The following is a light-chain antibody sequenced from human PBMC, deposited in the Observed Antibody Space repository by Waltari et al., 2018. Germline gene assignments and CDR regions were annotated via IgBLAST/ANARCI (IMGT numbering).Light chain of an antibody. CDR2: AAA. J-gene: IGKJ2*01. CDR1: QSISDY. Sequence: DIQMTQSTSSLSASVGDRFTITCRASQSISDYLNWYQQKPGTAPKLLIYAAATVQRGVASRFSGSGSGTDFTLTNTRLQPEDFAAYDCQQSYSTPRTFGEGTKLEI. CDR3: QQSYSTPRT. V-gene: IGKV1-39*01.